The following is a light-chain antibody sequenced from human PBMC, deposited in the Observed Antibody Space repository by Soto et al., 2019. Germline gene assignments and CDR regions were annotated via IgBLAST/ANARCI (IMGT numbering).Light chain of an antibody. CDR1: QSVGSY. J-gene: IGKJ4*01. CDR3: QLRSSWPLT. V-gene: IGKV3-11*01. Sequence: EIVLTQSPATLSLSPGERATLSCRASQSVGSYFAWYQQKPGQAPRLLLYDAFSRATGIPARFSGSGSGTDLTLTISSLEPEDFAVYFCQLRSSWPLTFGGGTMVEIK. CDR2: DAF.